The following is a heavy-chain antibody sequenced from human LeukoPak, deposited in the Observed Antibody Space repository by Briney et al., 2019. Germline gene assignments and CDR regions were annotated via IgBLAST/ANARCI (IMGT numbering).Heavy chain of an antibody. D-gene: IGHD6-13*01. J-gene: IGHJ4*02. CDR2: IYHSGST. Sequence: PSETLSLTCAVSGGSISSGGYSWSWIRQPPGKGLEWIGYIYHSGSTYYNPSLKSRVTISVDRSKNQFSLKLSSVTAADTAVYYCARAGSSLDYWGQGTLVTVSS. CDR3: ARAGSSLDY. CDR1: GGSISSGGYS. V-gene: IGHV4-30-2*01.